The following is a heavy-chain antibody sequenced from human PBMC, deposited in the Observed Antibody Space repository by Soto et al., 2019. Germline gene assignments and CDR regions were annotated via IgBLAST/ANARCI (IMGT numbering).Heavy chain of an antibody. D-gene: IGHD3-22*01. CDR2: IIPIFGTA. Sequence: QVQLVQSGAEVKKPGSSVKVSCKASGGTFSSYAISWVRQAPGQGLEWMGGIIPIFGTANYAQKFQGRVTITADESTSTAYMELRSLRSEDTAVYSCAREGASGSHIGYWGQGTLVTVSS. J-gene: IGHJ4*02. V-gene: IGHV1-69*01. CDR3: AREGASGSHIGY. CDR1: GGTFSSYA.